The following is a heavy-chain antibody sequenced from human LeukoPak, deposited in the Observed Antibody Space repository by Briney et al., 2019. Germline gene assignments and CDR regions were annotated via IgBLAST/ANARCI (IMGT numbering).Heavy chain of an antibody. J-gene: IGHJ4*02. V-gene: IGHV1-18*01. CDR1: GYTFTSYG. Sequence: GASVKVSCEASGYTFTSYGISWVRQAPGQRLEWMGWISAYNGNTNYAQKLQGRVTMTTDTSTSTAYMELRSLRSDDTAVYYCARDMYYYDSSGYYTSHDYWGQGTLVTVSS. CDR3: ARDMYYYDSSGYYTSHDY. CDR2: ISAYNGNT. D-gene: IGHD3-22*01.